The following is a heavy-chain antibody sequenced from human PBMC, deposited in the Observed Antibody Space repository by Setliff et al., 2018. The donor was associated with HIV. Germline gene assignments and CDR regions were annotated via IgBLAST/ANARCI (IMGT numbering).Heavy chain of an antibody. Sequence: SLKISCVASGFIFDNHSMHWVRQAPGRGLEWVAGTIWDNALPAYADSVKGRFTVTRDNASNSLYLQMNSLRPADSALYYCVRDGSMTGRNYYYMEVWGKGTPVTVSS. D-gene: IGHD3-9*01. CDR1: GFIFDNHS. J-gene: IGHJ6*03. V-gene: IGHV3-9*01. CDR2: TIWDNALP. CDR3: VRDGSMTGRNYYYMEV.